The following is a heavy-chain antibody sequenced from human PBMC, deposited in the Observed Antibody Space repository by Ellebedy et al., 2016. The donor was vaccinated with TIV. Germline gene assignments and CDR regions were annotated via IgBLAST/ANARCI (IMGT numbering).Heavy chain of an antibody. CDR2: INSDGSST. CDR3: VRGYAMEV. J-gene: IGHJ6*02. Sequence: GESLKISCAASGFTFSSYWMHWVRQAPGKGLVWVSRINSDGSSTSYADSVKGRFTISRDNAKNTLHLQMNSRRAEDTGVYYCVRGYAMEVWGQGTTVTVSS. CDR1: GFTFSSYW. V-gene: IGHV3-74*01.